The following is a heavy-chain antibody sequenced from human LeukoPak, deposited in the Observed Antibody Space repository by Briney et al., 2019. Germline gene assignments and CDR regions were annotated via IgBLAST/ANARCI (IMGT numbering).Heavy chain of an antibody. Sequence: GTLRLSCVASGFTFSSFGMSWVRQAPGKGLEWVSSISGRGVSTYYADSVKGRFTVSRDNSKTTLYLQMNSLRAEDTAVYYCARALVGATTFDYWGQGTLVTVSS. CDR1: GFTFSSFG. D-gene: IGHD1-26*01. CDR2: ISGRGVST. J-gene: IGHJ4*02. CDR3: ARALVGATTFDY. V-gene: IGHV3-23*01.